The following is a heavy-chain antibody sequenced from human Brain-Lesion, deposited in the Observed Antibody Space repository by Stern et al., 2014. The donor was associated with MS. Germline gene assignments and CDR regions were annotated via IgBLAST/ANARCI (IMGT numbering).Heavy chain of an antibody. CDR3: ARGRVVPGFQYYATDV. J-gene: IGHJ6*02. CDR1: GGSISSGGYY. D-gene: IGHD2-2*01. Sequence: VQLVESGPGLVKPSQTLSLSCTVSGGSISSGGYYWSWIRQPAGKGLEWIGRIFNSGSPCYNPSLKSRVPISINTHKKHFAPWLTPRTAADTAVYYCARGRVVPGFQYYATDVWGQGTTVIVSS. V-gene: IGHV4-61*02. CDR2: IFNSGSP.